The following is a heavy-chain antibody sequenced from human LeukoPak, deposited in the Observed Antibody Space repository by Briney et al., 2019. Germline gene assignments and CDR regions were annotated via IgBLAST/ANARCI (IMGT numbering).Heavy chain of an antibody. CDR2: INPRGGST. V-gene: IGHV1-46*01. D-gene: IGHD4-11*01. Sequence: ASVKVSCKASGYTFTSYGISWVRQAPGQGPKWMGIINPRGGSTDYAQKFQGRVTMTSDTSTSTVYMELKSLRSEDTAVYFCARVGTTGATADNWGQGTLVTVSS. J-gene: IGHJ4*02. CDR1: GYTFTSYG. CDR3: ARVGTTGATADN.